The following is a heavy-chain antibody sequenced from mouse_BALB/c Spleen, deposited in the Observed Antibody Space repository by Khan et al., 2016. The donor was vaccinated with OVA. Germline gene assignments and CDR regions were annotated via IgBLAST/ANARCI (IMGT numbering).Heavy chain of an antibody. V-gene: IGHV1-52*01. CDR1: GYTFTSYW. Sequence: QVQLQQPGAELVRPGASVKLSCKASGYTFTSYWMNWVRQRPRQGLEWIGKINPSDSESHYNQIFKDKATLTVDKSSGTAYMQLSSLTSEDSAGSYCARREKYGYDPSWFAYWGQGTLVIVSA. CDR2: INPSDSES. J-gene: IGHJ3*01. CDR3: ARREKYGYDPSWFAY. D-gene: IGHD2-2*01.